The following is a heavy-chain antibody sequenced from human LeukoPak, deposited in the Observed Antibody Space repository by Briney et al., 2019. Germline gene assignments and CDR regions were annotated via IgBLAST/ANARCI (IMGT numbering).Heavy chain of an antibody. D-gene: IGHD3-10*01. CDR2: IHSGGST. V-gene: IGHV3-66*02. CDR3: ARESGPYGSGRGIFDY. J-gene: IGHJ4*02. Sequence: GGSLRLSCAASGFTVSSNYMSWVRQAPGKGLEWVSVIHSGGSTYYADSVKGRFTISRDNSKNTLYLQMNSLRAEDTAVYYCARESGPYGSGRGIFDYWGQGTLVTVSS. CDR1: GFTVSSNY.